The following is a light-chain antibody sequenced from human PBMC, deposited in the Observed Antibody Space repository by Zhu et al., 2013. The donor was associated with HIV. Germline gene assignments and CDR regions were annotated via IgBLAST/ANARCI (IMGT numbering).Light chain of an antibody. V-gene: IGKV3-20*01. CDR2: GAT. Sequence: EIELTQSPGTLSLSPGERAILSCRASQSVVNNYLAWYQQKPGQPPRLLIYGATSRASGIPDRFGGSGSETDFTLTISRLEPEDFGVYYCQQYSTSPVTFGPGTTVDI. CDR1: QSVVNNY. J-gene: IGKJ3*01. CDR3: QQYSTSPVT.